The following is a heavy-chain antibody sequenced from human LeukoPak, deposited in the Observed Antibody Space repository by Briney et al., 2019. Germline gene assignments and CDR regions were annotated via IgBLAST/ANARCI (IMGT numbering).Heavy chain of an antibody. CDR1: GFTFSDYA. Sequence: GGSLRLSCAASGFTFSDYAMHWVRQAPGKGLEYVSVISSNGGSKYYVDSVKGRFTISRDNSKNTLYLQMGSLRAEDMAVYYCARDPWAGPGLTTLFLHYWGQGTLVTVSS. D-gene: IGHD4-11*01. V-gene: IGHV3-64*02. CDR2: ISSNGGSK. J-gene: IGHJ4*02. CDR3: ARDPWAGPGLTTLFLHY.